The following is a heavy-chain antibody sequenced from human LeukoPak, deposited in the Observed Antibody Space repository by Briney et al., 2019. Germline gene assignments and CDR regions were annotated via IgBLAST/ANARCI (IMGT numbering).Heavy chain of an antibody. CDR2: IYYSGST. D-gene: IGHD3-10*01. CDR3: AISELTYGSGSYYY. V-gene: IGHV4-31*03. J-gene: IGHJ4*02. Sequence: PSEALSLTCTVSGGSISSGGYYWSWIRQHPGKGLEWIGYIYYSGSTYYNPSLKSRVTISVDTSKNQFSLKLSSVTAADTAVYYCAISELTYGSGSYYYWGQGTLVTVSS. CDR1: GGSISSGGYY.